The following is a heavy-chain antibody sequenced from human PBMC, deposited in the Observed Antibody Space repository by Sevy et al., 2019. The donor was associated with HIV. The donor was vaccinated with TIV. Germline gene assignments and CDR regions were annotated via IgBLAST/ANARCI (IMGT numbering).Heavy chain of an antibody. CDR1: GFTFSSYA. CDR2: ISGSGGST. J-gene: IGHJ4*02. V-gene: IGHV3-23*01. D-gene: IGHD6-6*01. Sequence: GGSLRLSCAASGFTFSSYAMSWVRQAPGKGLEWVSAISGSGGSTYYADSVKGRFTISRDNSKNTLYLQMNSLRAEDTAVYYCARADRPRRDFDYWGQGTLVTVSS. CDR3: ARADRPRRDFDY.